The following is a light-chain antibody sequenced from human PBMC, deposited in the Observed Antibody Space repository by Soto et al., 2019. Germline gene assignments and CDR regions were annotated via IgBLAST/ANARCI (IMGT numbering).Light chain of an antibody. CDR2: DAS. V-gene: IGKV3-11*01. Sequence: EIGVTQSPAPLSLSPGERDTLSCTSSQSISTYLTWYQHKPGQAPRLLIYDASRRAPGIPARFSGSGSGTDFTLTISSLEPEDFAVYYCQQRRNWPPLTFGGGTKVGI. CDR1: QSISTY. J-gene: IGKJ4*01. CDR3: QQRRNWPPLT.